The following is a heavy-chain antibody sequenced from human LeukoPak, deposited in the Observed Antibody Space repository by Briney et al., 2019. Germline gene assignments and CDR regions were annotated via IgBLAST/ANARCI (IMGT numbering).Heavy chain of an antibody. D-gene: IGHD3-10*01. CDR1: GGSVSSGSYY. V-gene: IGHV4-61*01. Sequence: SETLSLTCTVSGGSVSSGSYYWSWIRQPPGKGLEWIGYIYYGGSTNYNPSLKSRVTISVDTSKNQFSLKLSSVTAADTAVYYCARDKGSGLDYYYYYGMDVWGKGTTVTVSS. CDR3: ARDKGSGLDYYYYYGMDV. J-gene: IGHJ6*04. CDR2: IYYGGST.